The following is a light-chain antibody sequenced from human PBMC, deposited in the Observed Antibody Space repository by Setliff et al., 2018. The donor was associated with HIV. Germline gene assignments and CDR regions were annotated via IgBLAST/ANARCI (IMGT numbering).Light chain of an antibody. CDR2: STN. CDR3: LLYLSSGIYV. V-gene: IGLV8-61*01. J-gene: IGLJ1*01. CDR1: SGSVSTSNY. Sequence: QTVVTQEPEFSVYPGGTATLTCGLTSGSVSTSNYPSWYQQTPGQAPRTLIYSTNIRSSGVPDRFSGSIVGNKAALTIAGAQADDESDYFCLLYLSSGIYVFGTGTKVTVL.